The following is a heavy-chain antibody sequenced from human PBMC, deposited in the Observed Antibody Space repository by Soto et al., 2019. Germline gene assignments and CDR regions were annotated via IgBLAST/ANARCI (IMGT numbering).Heavy chain of an antibody. CDR3: ARERDFGELSYDV. D-gene: IGHD3-10*01. CDR2: ISGEGDT. CDR1: GFSVTNYY. Sequence: QVRLVQSGPQVKEPGASVKISCTPFGFSVTNYYMHWVRQAPGQGPEWMGYISGEGDTVYSQKFKDRVIMSTGTMELSNLRAEDTAIYYCARERDFGELSYDVWGQGTVVTVSS. J-gene: IGHJ4*02. V-gene: IGHV1-46*01.